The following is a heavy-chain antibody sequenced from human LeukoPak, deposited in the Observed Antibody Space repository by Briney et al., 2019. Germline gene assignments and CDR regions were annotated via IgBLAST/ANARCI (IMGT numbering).Heavy chain of an antibody. CDR1: GFTFSSYG. Sequence: GGSLRLSCAASGFTFSSYGMHWIRQAPGKGLEWVAFIRNDGSIIYNADSVKGRFTISRDNSKNTLYLQMNSLRVDDTAVYYCAKDTPLCYFDYWGQGTLVTVSS. V-gene: IGHV3-30*02. D-gene: IGHD3-16*01. J-gene: IGHJ4*02. CDR3: AKDTPLCYFDY. CDR2: IRNDGSII.